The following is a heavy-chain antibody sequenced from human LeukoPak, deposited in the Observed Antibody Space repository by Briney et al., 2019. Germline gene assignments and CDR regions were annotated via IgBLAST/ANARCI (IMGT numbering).Heavy chain of an antibody. CDR2: IISRGRSQ. D-gene: IGHD6-19*01. CDR1: GFTFSDYY. Sequence: GGSLRLSCTASGFTFSDYYMSWVRQAPGKGLEWVSHIISRGRSQYYADSVKGRFTISRDNSKNTLYLQMNSLRAEDTAVYYCAKGTWLAYPYYFDYWGQGTLVTVSS. CDR3: AKGTWLAYPYYFDY. V-gene: IGHV3-11*01. J-gene: IGHJ4*02.